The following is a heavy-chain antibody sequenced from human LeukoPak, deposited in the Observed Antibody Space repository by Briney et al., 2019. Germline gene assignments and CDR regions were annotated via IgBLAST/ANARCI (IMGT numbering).Heavy chain of an antibody. CDR3: AKDSAIVVVPAAGPLDY. J-gene: IGHJ4*02. CDR2: LYSGGSA. Sequence: GGSLRLSCAASGFTVSSNYMNWVRQAPGKGLEWLSVLYSGGSANYADSVKGRFTFSGDNSMNTLYLQMNSLRAEDTAVYYCAKDSAIVVVPAAGPLDYWGQGTLVTVSS. D-gene: IGHD2-2*01. V-gene: IGHV3-66*01. CDR1: GFTVSSNY.